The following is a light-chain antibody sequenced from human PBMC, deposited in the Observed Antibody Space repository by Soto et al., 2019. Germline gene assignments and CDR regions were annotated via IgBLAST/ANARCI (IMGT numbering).Light chain of an antibody. CDR3: AAWDNSLSGPV. CDR1: SSNIRSNF. V-gene: IGLV1-47*01. J-gene: IGLJ2*01. CDR2: RNN. Sequence: QGVVTQPPSASGTPGQRVTISCSGSSSNIRSNFVYWYQHLPGTAPKLLISRNNQRPSGVPDRFSGSKSDTSASLAISGLRSEDEAEYYCAAWDNSLSGPVFGGGTKLTVL.